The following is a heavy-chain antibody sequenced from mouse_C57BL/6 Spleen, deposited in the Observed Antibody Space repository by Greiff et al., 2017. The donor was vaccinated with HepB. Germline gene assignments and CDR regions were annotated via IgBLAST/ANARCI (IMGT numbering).Heavy chain of an antibody. J-gene: IGHJ2*01. V-gene: IGHV3-1*01. CDR1: GYSITSGYD. CDR2: ISYSGST. D-gene: IGHD1-1*01. CDR3: ARDDYYGSFDY. Sequence: EVQLQQSGPGMVKPSQSLSLTCTVTGYSITSGYDWHWIRHFPGNKLEWMGYISYSGSTNYNPSLKSRISITHDTSKNHFFLKLNSVTTEDTATYYCARDDYYGSFDYWGQGTTLTVSS.